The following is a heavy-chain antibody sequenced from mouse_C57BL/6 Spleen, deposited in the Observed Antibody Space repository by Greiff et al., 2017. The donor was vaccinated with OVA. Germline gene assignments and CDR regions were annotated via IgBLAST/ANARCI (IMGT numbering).Heavy chain of an antibody. V-gene: IGHV5-6*01. D-gene: IGHD1-3*01. CDR2: ISSGGSYT. Sequence: EVQLVESGGDLVKPGGSLKLSCAASGFTFSSYGMSWVRQTPDKRLEWVATISSGGSYTYYPDSVKGRFTISRDNAKNTLYLQMSSLKSEDTAMDYCARQESKGYAMDYWGQGTSVTVSS. CDR3: ARQESKGYAMDY. J-gene: IGHJ4*01. CDR1: GFTFSSYG.